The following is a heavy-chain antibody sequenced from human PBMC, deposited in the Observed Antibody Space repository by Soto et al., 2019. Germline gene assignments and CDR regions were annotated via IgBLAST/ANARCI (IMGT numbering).Heavy chain of an antibody. CDR2: IRSKAYGGTT. D-gene: IGHD2-2*01. CDR1: GFTFGDYA. CDR3: TRLKEGVPAAVLTGWFDP. J-gene: IGHJ5*02. V-gene: IGHV3-49*03. Sequence: PGGSLRLSCTASGFTFGDYAMSWFRQAPGKGLEWVGFIRSKAYGGTTEYAASVKGRFTISRDDSKSIAYLQMNSLKTEDTAVYYCTRLKEGVPAAVLTGWFDPWGQGTLVTVSS.